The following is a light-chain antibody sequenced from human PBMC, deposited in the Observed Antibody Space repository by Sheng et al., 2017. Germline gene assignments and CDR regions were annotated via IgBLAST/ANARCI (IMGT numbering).Light chain of an antibody. CDR1: QSISSY. CDR2: GAS. CDR3: QQSSSFPPT. Sequence: DIQMTQSPSSLSASVGDRVTITCRASQSISSYLNWYQQKPGKTPKLLIYGASTLQSGVPSRFSGSGSGTDFILTISSLQPEDFATYYCQQSSSFPPTFGQGTKVEIK. J-gene: IGKJ1*01. V-gene: IGKV1-39*01.